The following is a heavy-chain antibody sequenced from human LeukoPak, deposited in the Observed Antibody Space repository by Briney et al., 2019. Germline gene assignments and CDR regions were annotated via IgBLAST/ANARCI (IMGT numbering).Heavy chain of an antibody. D-gene: IGHD3-22*01. CDR3: ARIHYYDSSGYYPFFDY. Sequence: PSETLSLTCTVSGGSISSSSYYWGWIRQPPGKGLEWIGSIYYSGSTYYNPSLKSRVTISVDTSKNQFSLKLSSVTAADTAVYYCARIHYYDSSGYYPFFDYWGQGTLVTVSS. CDR2: IYYSGST. V-gene: IGHV4-39*01. CDR1: GGSISSSSYY. J-gene: IGHJ4*02.